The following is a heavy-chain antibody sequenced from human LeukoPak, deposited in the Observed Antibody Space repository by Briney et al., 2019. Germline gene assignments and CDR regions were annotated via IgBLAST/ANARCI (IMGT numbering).Heavy chain of an antibody. CDR3: ARPLVSGSYLYYFDY. CDR2: IRYDESNK. V-gene: IGHV3-30*02. D-gene: IGHD3-10*01. Sequence: QSGGSLRLSCVASGFTFDFDNYGMHWVRQAPGKALEWVAFIRYDESNKYYADSVKGRFTISRDNSKNTLYLQMNSLRAEDTAVYYCARPLVSGSYLYYFDYWGQGTLVTVSS. CDR1: GFTFDFDNYG. J-gene: IGHJ4*02.